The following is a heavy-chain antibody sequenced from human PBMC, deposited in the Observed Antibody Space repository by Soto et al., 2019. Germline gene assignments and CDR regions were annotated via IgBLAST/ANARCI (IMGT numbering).Heavy chain of an antibody. CDR1: GFTFSSYS. CDR2: ISSSSSYI. D-gene: IGHD6-19*01. J-gene: IGHJ4*02. CDR3: ARDKVAVADFDY. Sequence: EVQLVESGGGLVEPGGSLRLSCAASGFTFSSYSMNWVRQAPGKGLEWVSSISSSSSYIYYADSVKGRFTISRDNAKNSLYLQMNSLRAEDTAVYYCARDKVAVADFDYWGQGTLVTVSS. V-gene: IGHV3-21*01.